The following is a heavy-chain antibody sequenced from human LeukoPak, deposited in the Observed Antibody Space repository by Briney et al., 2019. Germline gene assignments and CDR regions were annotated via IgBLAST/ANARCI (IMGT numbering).Heavy chain of an antibody. CDR1: GGSISSSSYY. D-gene: IGHD5-12*01. Sequence: SETLSLTCTVSGGSISSSSYYWGWIRQPPGKGLEWIGFIYYSGSANYNPSLRSRVTMSVDTSKNQFSLKLTSVTAADTAVYYCARTGVVATSYFFDYWGQGILVTVSS. V-gene: IGHV4-61*05. J-gene: IGHJ4*02. CDR2: IYYSGSA. CDR3: ARTGVVATSYFFDY.